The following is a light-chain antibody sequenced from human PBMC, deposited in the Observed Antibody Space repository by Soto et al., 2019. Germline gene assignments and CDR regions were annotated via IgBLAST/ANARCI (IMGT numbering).Light chain of an antibody. CDR1: QTINRF. Sequence: DIQVTQSPSSLSACVGDRVTITCRASQTINRFVNWYQQKPGKAPKVLISTASTLQSGLPSRFSGSGSGTDFTLTISTLQPEDFATYYCQQSFDALITFGQGTRLEIK. CDR3: QQSFDALIT. J-gene: IGKJ5*01. CDR2: TAS. V-gene: IGKV1-39*01.